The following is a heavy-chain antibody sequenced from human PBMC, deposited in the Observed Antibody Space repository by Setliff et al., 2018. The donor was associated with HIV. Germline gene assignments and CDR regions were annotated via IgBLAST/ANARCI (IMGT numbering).Heavy chain of an antibody. Sequence: PGGSLRLSCAASGLPFSYAWLSWVRQAPGKGLEWVGRIEKKTNGGTRDYAAPVKGRFTISRDDSENMLYLQMNDLKTEDTAVYYCMDFAIAGAWDYWGQGTLVTVSS. CDR1: GLPFSYAW. V-gene: IGHV3-15*04. CDR2: IEKKTNGGTR. CDR3: MDFAIAGAWDY. J-gene: IGHJ4*02. D-gene: IGHD6-13*01.